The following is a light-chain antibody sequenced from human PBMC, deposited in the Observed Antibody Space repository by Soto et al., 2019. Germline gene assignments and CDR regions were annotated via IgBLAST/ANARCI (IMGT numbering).Light chain of an antibody. CDR1: QSGSSNY. V-gene: IGKV3-20*01. J-gene: IGKJ1*01. CDR2: GAS. CDR3: QQYGSSPTWT. Sequence: ESVLTQSPGTLSLSPGERATLSCRASQSGSSNYLAWYQQKPGQAPRLLIYGASTRATGIPDRFSGSGSGTDFALTISRLEPEDSSVYYCQQYGSSPTWTFGQGTKVEIK.